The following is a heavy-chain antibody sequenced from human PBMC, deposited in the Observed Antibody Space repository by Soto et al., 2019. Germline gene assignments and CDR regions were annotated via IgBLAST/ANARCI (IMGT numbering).Heavy chain of an antibody. CDR2: INPVNGNT. CDR3: ARDGPTSSDYYDSSGSTLSP. Sequence: ASVKVSCKASGYTFRTYSLHWVRQAPGHRPEWMGWINPVNGNTRYSQKFQGRVTITRDTSASTAYMELSSLRSEDTAVYYCARDGPTSSDYYDSSGSTLSPWGQGTLVTVSS. V-gene: IGHV1-3*01. CDR1: GYTFRTYS. J-gene: IGHJ5*02. D-gene: IGHD3-22*01.